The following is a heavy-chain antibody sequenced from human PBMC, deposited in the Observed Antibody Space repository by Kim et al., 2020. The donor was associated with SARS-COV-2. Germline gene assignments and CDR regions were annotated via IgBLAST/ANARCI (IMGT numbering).Heavy chain of an antibody. J-gene: IGHJ4*02. CDR2: IDPSDSYT. V-gene: IGHV5-10-1*01. CDR1: GYSFTSYW. D-gene: IGHD6-6*01. Sequence: GESLKISCKGSGYSFTSYWISWVRQMPGKGLEWMGRIDPSDSYTNYSPSFQGHVTISADKSISTAYLQWSSLKASDTAMYYCAIRIDSSSGNDYWGQGTLVTVSS. CDR3: AIRIDSSSGNDY.